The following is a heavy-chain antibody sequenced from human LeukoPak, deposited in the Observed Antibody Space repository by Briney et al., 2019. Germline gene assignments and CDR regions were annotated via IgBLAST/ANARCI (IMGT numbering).Heavy chain of an antibody. CDR3: ANPDYDSSTXXGDX. J-gene: IGHJ4*02. CDR1: GFTFSSFG. CDR2: IRYDGSNK. Sequence: GGSLRLSCAASGFTFSSFGMHWVRQAPGKGLEWVAFIRYDGSNKYHADSVKGRFTISRDNSKNTLYLQMNSLRAEDTAVYYCANPDYDSSTXXGDXXXQGXLVTVX. V-gene: IGHV3-30*02. D-gene: IGHD3-22*01.